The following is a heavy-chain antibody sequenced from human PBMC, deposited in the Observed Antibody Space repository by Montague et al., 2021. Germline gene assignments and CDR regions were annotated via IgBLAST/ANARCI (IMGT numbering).Heavy chain of an antibody. CDR3: ATSASGWYRF. D-gene: IGHD6-19*01. V-gene: IGHV1-24*01. Sequence: ETVYAKKFQGRVTMTEATSTDTAYMELSSLRSDDTAVYYCATSASGWYRFWGQGTLVTVSS. CDR2: ET. J-gene: IGHJ4*02.